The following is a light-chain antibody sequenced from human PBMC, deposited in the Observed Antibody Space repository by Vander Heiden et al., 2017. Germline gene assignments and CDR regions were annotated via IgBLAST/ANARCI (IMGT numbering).Light chain of an antibody. Sequence: QSALTQPPSASGSPGQSVTFSCTGTSSDVGTYNYVSWYQQHPGKAPKLMIYEVSKRPSGVPDRVSGSRSGNTASLTVSGLQAEDEADYYCSSYAGSNTYVFGTGTKVTVL. J-gene: IGLJ1*01. V-gene: IGLV2-8*01. CDR2: EVS. CDR3: SSYAGSNTYV. CDR1: SSDVGTYNY.